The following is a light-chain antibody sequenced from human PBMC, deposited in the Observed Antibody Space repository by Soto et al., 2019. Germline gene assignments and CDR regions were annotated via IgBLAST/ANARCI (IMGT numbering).Light chain of an antibody. CDR1: PSISSY. V-gene: IGKV1-39*01. CDR3: QQSYSTPLT. CDR2: AAS. Sequence: DIQMTQSPSSLSASVGDRVTITCRASPSISSYLPWYQQKPGKAPKLLIYAASSLQSGVPSRFSGSGSGTDFTLSISSLQPEDFATYYCQQSYSTPLTFGGGTRVEIK. J-gene: IGKJ4*01.